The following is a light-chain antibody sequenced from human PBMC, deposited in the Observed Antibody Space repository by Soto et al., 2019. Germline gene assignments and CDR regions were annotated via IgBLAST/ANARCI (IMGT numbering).Light chain of an antibody. CDR1: SSDVGGYNY. CDR3: SSYTSSSFYV. CDR2: DVS. V-gene: IGLV2-14*03. J-gene: IGLJ1*01. Sequence: QSVLTQPASVSGSPGQSITISCTGTSSDVGGYNYVSWYQQHPGKAPKLMIYDVSNRPSGVSNRFSGSKSGNTASLTISGLQAEDEADYYCSSYTSSSFYVLGTGTKV.